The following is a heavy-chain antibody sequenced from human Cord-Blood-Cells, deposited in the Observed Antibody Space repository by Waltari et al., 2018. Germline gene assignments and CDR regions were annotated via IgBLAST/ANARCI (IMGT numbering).Heavy chain of an antibody. V-gene: IGHV3-23*01. CDR3: AKNIAARPEYFQH. CDR2: ISGSGGST. Sequence: EVQLLESGGGLVQPGGSLRLSCAASGFTFSSYAMSWVRQAPGKGLEWVSAISGSGGSTYDADSVKGRFTISRDNSKNTLYLQMNSLRAEDTAVYYCAKNIAARPEYFQHWGQGTLVTVSS. CDR1: GFTFSSYA. D-gene: IGHD6-6*01. J-gene: IGHJ1*01.